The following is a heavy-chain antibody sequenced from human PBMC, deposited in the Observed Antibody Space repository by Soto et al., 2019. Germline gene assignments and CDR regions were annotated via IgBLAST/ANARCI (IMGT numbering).Heavy chain of an antibody. D-gene: IGHD6-19*01. J-gene: IGHJ4*02. CDR3: AKGSGWYAYYFDY. CDR1: GFTFSSYA. Sequence: PRLSCAASGFTFSSYAMSWVRQAPGKGLEWVSAISGSGGSTYYADSVKGRFTISRDNSKNTLYLQMNSLRAEDTAVYYCAKGSGWYAYYFDYWGQGTLVTVSS. CDR2: ISGSGGST. V-gene: IGHV3-23*01.